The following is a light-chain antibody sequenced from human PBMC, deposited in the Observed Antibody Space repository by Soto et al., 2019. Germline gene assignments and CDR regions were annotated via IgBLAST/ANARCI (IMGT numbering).Light chain of an antibody. CDR2: RAS. CDR1: QTISSW. CDR3: QQYYTYRA. V-gene: IGKV1-5*03. J-gene: IGKJ1*01. Sequence: RMYESAATLSASVGDRMSITRRASQTISSWLAWHQQKPGKAPKLLIYRASNLEIGVPSRFSGSGSGTEFTLPISSLEPDDFAAYYCQQYYTYRAFGQGTNVDVK.